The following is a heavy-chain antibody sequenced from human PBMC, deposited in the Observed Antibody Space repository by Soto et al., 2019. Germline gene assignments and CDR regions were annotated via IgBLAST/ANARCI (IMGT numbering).Heavy chain of an antibody. CDR1: CGSISTYY. D-gene: IGHD1-26*01. V-gene: IGHV4-59*01. CDR3: ARGKYSGSYYDWCDP. CDR2: IYYSGTT. J-gene: IGHJ5*02. Sequence: SETLSLTCTVSCGSISTYYWGWIRQPPGKGLEWIGYIYYSGTTNYNPSLKSRVTISVDTSKNQFSLKLSSVTAADTAVYYCARGKYSGSYYDWCDPWGQGTLVTVSS.